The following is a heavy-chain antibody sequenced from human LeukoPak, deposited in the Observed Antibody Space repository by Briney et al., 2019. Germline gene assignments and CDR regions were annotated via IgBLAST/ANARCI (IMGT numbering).Heavy chain of an antibody. J-gene: IGHJ3*02. Sequence: SETLSLTCTVSGGSISSSSYYWGWLRQPPGKGREWLGSIYYSGSTYNNPSLKSRLPRSEDTSKNQFSLKLSSVTAADTAVYYCASALTTVTSQDAFDIWGQGTMVTVSS. D-gene: IGHD4-17*01. CDR3: ASALTTVTSQDAFDI. CDR2: IYYSGST. V-gene: IGHV4-39*01. CDR1: GGSISSSSYY.